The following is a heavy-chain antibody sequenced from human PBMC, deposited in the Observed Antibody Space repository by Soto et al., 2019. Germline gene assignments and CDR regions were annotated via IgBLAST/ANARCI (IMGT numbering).Heavy chain of an antibody. CDR2: VYYSGYT. J-gene: IGHJ4*02. D-gene: IGHD4-4*01. V-gene: IGHV4-59*01. Sequence: PSETLSLTCTVSGGSMSPYYWSWVRQAPGVGLEWIAYVYYSGYTHYNPSLKSRVTISVDTSKNQFSLRLTSVTAADTAVYYCARGLATVEIDYWGPGALVTVYS. CDR3: ARGLATVEIDY. CDR1: GGSMSPYY.